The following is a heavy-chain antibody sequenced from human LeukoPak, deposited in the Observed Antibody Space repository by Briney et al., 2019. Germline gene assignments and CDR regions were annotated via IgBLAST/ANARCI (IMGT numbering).Heavy chain of an antibody. CDR3: AKRLWFGEFPTPFDY. D-gene: IGHD3-10*01. J-gene: IGHJ4*02. Sequence: GGSLRLSCAASGFTFSSYAMSWVRQAPGKGLEWVSAISGSDGSTYYADSVKGRFTISRDNSKNTLYLQMNSLRAEDTAVYYCAKRLWFGEFPTPFDYWGQGTLVTVSS. CDR1: GFTFSSYA. CDR2: ISGSDGST. V-gene: IGHV3-23*01.